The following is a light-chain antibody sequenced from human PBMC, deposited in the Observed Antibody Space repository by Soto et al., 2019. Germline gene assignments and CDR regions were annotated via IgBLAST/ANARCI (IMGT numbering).Light chain of an antibody. CDR3: SSYTGSSTLYV. CDR1: SSDVGGYNY. J-gene: IGLJ1*01. CDR2: DVS. Sequence: QSALAQPASVSGSPGQSITISCTGTSSDVGGYNYVSWYQQHPGEVPKLMIYDVSNRPSGVSNRFSGSKSGNTASLTISGLQAEDEADYYCSSYTGSSTLYVFGSGTKVTVL. V-gene: IGLV2-14*03.